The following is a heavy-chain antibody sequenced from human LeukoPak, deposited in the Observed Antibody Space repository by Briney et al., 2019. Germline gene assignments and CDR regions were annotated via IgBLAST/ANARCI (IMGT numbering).Heavy chain of an antibody. CDR2: IYYSGSS. J-gene: IGHJ5*02. Sequence: MPSETLSLTCTVSGGSISSSSYYWGWIRQPPGKGLEWIGSIYYSGSSYYNPSLKSRVTISVDTSKNQFSLKLSSVTAADTAVYYCPIAARPNWFDPWGQGTLVTVSS. CDR1: GGSISSSSYY. CDR3: PIAARPNWFDP. D-gene: IGHD6-6*01. V-gene: IGHV4-39*01.